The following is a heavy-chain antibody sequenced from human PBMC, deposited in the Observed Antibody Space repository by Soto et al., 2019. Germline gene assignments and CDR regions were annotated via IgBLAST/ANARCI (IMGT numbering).Heavy chain of an antibody. CDR1: GDTYSSYT. D-gene: IGHD1-26*01. CDR3: TRDGRDSGSFFY. Sequence: QVPLVQSGAEVKKPGSSVRVSCRASGDTYSSYTISWVRQAPGQGLEWMGEIIPLFGIADSAQKFQGRVTITADESTSTAYMELSNLRSEDTALYYCTRDGRDSGSFFYWGQGTLVTVSS. CDR2: IIPLFGIA. V-gene: IGHV1-69*01. J-gene: IGHJ4*02.